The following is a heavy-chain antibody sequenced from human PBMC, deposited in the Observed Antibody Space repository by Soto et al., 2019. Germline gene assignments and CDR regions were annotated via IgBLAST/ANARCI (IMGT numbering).Heavy chain of an antibody. CDR1: GYTFTSYG. CDR2: ISAYNGNT. J-gene: IGHJ5*02. CDR3: ARGRYYDFCSRYSNSFDP. Sequence: ASVKVSCKASGYTFTSYGISWVRQAPGQGLEWMGWISAYNGNTNYAQKLQGRVTMTTDTSTSTAYMELRSPRSDDTAVYYCARGRYYDFCSRYSNSFDPWGQGTLVTVSS. V-gene: IGHV1-18*01. D-gene: IGHD3-3*01.